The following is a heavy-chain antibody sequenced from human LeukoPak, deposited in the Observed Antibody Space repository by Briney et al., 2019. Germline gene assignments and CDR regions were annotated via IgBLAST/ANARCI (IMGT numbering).Heavy chain of an antibody. J-gene: IGHJ4*02. D-gene: IGHD2-2*02. CDR2: IYYSGST. CDR1: GGSISSYY. Sequence: SETLSLTCTVSGGSISSYYWSWIRQPPGKGLEGIGYIYYSGSTNYNPSLKSRVTISVDTSKNQFSLKLSSVTAADTAVYYCARGRVPAAIGYFDYWGQGTLVTVSS. V-gene: IGHV4-59*01. CDR3: ARGRVPAAIGYFDY.